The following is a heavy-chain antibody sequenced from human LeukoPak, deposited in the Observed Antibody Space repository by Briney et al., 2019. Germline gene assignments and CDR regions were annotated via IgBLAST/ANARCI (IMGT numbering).Heavy chain of an antibody. CDR2: IYYSGST. D-gene: IGHD5-18*01. CDR1: GGSISSYY. V-gene: IGHV4-59*08. Sequence: SETLSLTCTVSGGSISSYYWSWIRQPPGKGLEWIGYIYYSGSTNYNPSLKSQVTISVDTSKNQFSLKLSSVTAADTAVYYCARGYSYGYFDYWGQGTLVTVSS. J-gene: IGHJ4*02. CDR3: ARGYSYGYFDY.